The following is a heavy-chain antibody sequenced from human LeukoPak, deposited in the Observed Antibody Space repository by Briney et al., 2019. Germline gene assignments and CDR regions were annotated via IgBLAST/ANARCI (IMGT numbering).Heavy chain of an antibody. V-gene: IGHV4-59*12. CDR2: IYYSGST. J-gene: IGHJ6*03. CDR3: ARDLRSGWYAEYYYYYMDV. Sequence: SETLSLTCTVSGGSISSYYWSWIRQPPGKGLEWIGYIYYSGSTNYNPSLKSRVTISVDTSKNQFSLKLSSVTAADTAVYYCARDLRSGWYAEYYYYYMDVWGKGTTVTISS. CDR1: GGSISSYY. D-gene: IGHD6-19*01.